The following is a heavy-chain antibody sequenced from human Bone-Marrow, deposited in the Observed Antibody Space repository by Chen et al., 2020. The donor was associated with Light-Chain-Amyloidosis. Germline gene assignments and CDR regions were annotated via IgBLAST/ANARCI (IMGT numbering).Heavy chain of an antibody. CDR2: IHHSGST. Sequence: QVQLQQWGAGLLKPSETLSLTCEVQGGSFSGYYWSWVRQSPGKGLEWIGEIHHSGSTSYNPSLKSRVTISLEMSKNPFSLELTSVTAADTAVYFCARGMSSLYCSGGSCLPMGLGLDYWGQGTQVTVSS. J-gene: IGHJ4*02. V-gene: IGHV4-34*01. D-gene: IGHD2-15*01. CDR1: GGSFSGYY. CDR3: ARGMSSLYCSGGSCLPMGLGLDY.